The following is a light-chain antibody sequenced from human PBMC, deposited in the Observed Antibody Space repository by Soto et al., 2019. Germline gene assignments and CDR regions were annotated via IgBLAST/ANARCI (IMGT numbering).Light chain of an antibody. J-gene: IGKJ5*01. CDR3: QQYRMSPNT. CDR1: QSVGTN. CDR2: GAS. V-gene: IGKV3-20*01. Sequence: EIVVTQSPGTVSALPGHSATLPCRASQSVGTNLAWYQQKPGQAPRLLIYGASTRATGIPDRFSGSGSGTGFSLTIRGLKPEDFAVYYCQQYRMSPNTFGQGTRLEIK.